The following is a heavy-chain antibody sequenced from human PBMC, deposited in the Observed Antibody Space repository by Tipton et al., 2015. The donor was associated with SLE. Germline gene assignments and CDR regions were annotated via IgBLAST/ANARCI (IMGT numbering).Heavy chain of an antibody. D-gene: IGHD3-10*01. CDR1: GDSISSGSYY. J-gene: IGHJ5*02. V-gene: IGHV4-61*02. CDR2: IHTVGNT. Sequence: TLSLTCTVSGDSISSGSYYWSWIRQPAGKGLEWIGRIHTVGNTNYNPSLQSRVTVSLDTSKNQFSLKLSSVTAADTAVYYCARETSQLLWFGGTGSEYNWFDPWGQGTLVTVSS. CDR3: ARETSQLLWFGGTGSEYNWFDP.